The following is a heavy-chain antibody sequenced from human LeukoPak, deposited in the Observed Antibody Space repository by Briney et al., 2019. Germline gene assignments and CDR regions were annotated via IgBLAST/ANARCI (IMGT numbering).Heavy chain of an antibody. D-gene: IGHD1-1*01. J-gene: IGHJ4*02. CDR2: IGGSGVTT. V-gene: IGHV3-23*01. CDR3: AEGGQADWNPNY. CDR1: GFTFSHFA. Sequence: GGSLRLSCAASGFTFSHFAMSWVRQAPGKGLHWVSGIGGSGVTTYYADSVKGRFTISRDNSKNTLYLQMDSLRAEDTAVYFCAEGGQADWNPNYWGQGTLVTVSS.